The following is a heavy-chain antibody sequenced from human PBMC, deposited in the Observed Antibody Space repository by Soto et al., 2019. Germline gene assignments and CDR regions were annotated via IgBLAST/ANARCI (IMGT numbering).Heavy chain of an antibody. Sequence: PGGSLRLSCAASGFTFSSYGMHWIRQAPGKGLEWVAVISYDGSNKYYADSVKGRFTISRDNSKNTLYLQMNSLRAEDTAVYYCAKEILWFGETYYYGMDVWGQGTTVTVSS. J-gene: IGHJ6*02. V-gene: IGHV3-30*18. CDR3: AKEILWFGETYYYGMDV. CDR1: GFTFSSYG. CDR2: ISYDGSNK. D-gene: IGHD3-10*01.